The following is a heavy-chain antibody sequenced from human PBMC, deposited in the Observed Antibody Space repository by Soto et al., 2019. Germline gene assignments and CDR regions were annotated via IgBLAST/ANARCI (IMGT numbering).Heavy chain of an antibody. CDR1: GFTFSTYW. Sequence: EVQLVESGGDLVQPGGSLRLSCAASGFTFSTYWMHWVGQAPGKGLLWVSRIKTDGTYATYADSVKGRFTISRDNAKNTLYVKMNSLRVEDAAVYSCAAGGSGYYANWGQGTLVTVSS. CDR2: IKTDGTYA. D-gene: IGHD3-22*01. CDR3: AAGGSGYYAN. J-gene: IGHJ4*02. V-gene: IGHV3-74*01.